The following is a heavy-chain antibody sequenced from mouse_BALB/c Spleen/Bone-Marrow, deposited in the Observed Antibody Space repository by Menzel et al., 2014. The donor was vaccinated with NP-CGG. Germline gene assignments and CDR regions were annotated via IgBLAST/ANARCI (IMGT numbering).Heavy chain of an antibody. CDR3: ARNPRWLLAMDY. J-gene: IGHJ4*01. CDR2: SRNKANVYTT. Sequence: EVQRVESGGGLVQPGGSLRLSCAASGFTFSDFYMEWVRQPPGERLEWIAASRNKANVYTTEYSRSVKGRFIVSRDTSQSILYLQMNALRAEDTAIYYCARNPRWLLAMDYWGQGTSVTVSS. V-gene: IGHV7-1*02. CDR1: GFTFSDFY. D-gene: IGHD2-3*01.